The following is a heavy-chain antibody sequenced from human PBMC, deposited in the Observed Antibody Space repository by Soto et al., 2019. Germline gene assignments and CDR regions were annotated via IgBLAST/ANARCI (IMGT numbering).Heavy chain of an antibody. CDR2: IYPGDSDT. V-gene: IGHV5-51*01. Sequence: PGESLKISCKGSGYTFTNYWIGWVRQMPGKGLEWMGIIYPGDSDTIYSPSFQGQVTFSVDKSTSTAYLQWSSLKASDTAMYYCARQGSNGAYYYYGMDVWGQGTTVTVSS. D-gene: IGHD2-8*01. CDR3: ARQGSNGAYYYYGMDV. CDR1: GYTFTNYW. J-gene: IGHJ6*02.